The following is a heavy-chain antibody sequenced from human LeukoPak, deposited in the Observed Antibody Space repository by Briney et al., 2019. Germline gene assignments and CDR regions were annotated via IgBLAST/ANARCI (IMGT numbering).Heavy chain of an antibody. D-gene: IGHD5-18*01. CDR1: GFTVRNNY. V-gene: IGHV3-23*01. J-gene: IGHJ5*02. Sequence: GGSLRLSCAASGFTVRNNYMSWVRQAPGKGLEWVSAISGSGGSTYYADSVKGRFTISRDNSKNTLYLQMNSLRAEDTAVYYCAKEFGEYSYGLIDLWGQGTLVTVSS. CDR2: ISGSGGST. CDR3: AKEFGEYSYGLIDL.